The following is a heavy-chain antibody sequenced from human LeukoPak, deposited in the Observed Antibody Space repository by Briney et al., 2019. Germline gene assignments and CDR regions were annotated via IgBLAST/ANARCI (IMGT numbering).Heavy chain of an antibody. V-gene: IGHV5-51*01. J-gene: IGHJ3*02. CDR1: GYTFYRSW. CDR2: IYPGDSDT. Sequence: GESLKISCQASGYTFYRSWIGWVRQMPGKGLEWMGIIYPGDSDTRYSPSFQGQVTISADKSISTAYLQWSSLKASDTAMYYCANMRKAFDIWGQGTMVTVSS. CDR3: ANMRKAFDI.